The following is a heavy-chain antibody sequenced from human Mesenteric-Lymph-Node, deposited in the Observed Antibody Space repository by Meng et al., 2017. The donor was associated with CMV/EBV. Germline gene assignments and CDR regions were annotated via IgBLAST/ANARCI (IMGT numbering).Heavy chain of an antibody. J-gene: IGHJ6*02. Sequence: ASVKVSCKASGYTFTSYDINWVRQATGQGLEWMGWMNPNSGNTGYAQKFQDRVTMAIDTPTSTAYMELRSLRSDDTAVYYCARDRVLMVYASSGGGGMDVWGQGTTVTVSS. CDR2: MNPNSGNT. D-gene: IGHD2-8*01. CDR1: GYTFTSYD. CDR3: ARDRVLMVYASSGGGGMDV. V-gene: IGHV1-8*01.